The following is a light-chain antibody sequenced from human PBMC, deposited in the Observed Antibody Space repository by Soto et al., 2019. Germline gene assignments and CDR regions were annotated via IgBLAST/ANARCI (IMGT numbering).Light chain of an antibody. Sequence: EIVLTQSPGTLSLSPGERATLSCRASQSVSSSYLAWYQRKPGQAPRLLIYGASSRATGIPDRFSGSGSGTDFTLTISRLAPEDFAVYYCQQYGGSPPTFGQGTKVEIK. CDR2: GAS. J-gene: IGKJ1*01. CDR3: QQYGGSPPT. CDR1: QSVSSSY. V-gene: IGKV3-20*01.